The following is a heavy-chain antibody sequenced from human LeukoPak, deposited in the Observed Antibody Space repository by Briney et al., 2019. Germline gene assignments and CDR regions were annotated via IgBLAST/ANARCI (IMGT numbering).Heavy chain of an antibody. J-gene: IGHJ5*02. CDR2: ISGSGGST. Sequence: GGSLRLSCAASGFTFSSYAMSWVRQAPGKGLEWVSAISGSGGSTDYADSVKGRFTISRDNSKNKLYLQMTSLTAEDTAVYYCAKSERFDPWGQGTLVTVSS. V-gene: IGHV3-23*01. CDR3: AKSERFDP. CDR1: GFTFSSYA.